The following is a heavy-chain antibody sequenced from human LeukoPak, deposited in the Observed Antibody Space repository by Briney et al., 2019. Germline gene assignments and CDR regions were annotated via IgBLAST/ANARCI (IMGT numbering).Heavy chain of an antibody. CDR1: GGSFSGYY. J-gene: IGHJ3*02. Sequence: SETLSLTSAVYGGSFSGYYWSWVRQPPGKGLEWIGEINHSGSTNYNPSLKSRVTISVDTSKNQFSLKLSSVTAADTAVYYCARVKGRVVVVNRAFDIWGQGTMVTVSS. CDR3: ARVKGRVVVVNRAFDI. CDR2: INHSGST. D-gene: IGHD2-21*01. V-gene: IGHV4-34*01.